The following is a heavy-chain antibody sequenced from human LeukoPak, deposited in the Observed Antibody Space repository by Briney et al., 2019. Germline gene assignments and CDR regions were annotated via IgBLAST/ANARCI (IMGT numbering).Heavy chain of an antibody. CDR1: GYTLTTYH. J-gene: IGHJ4*02. V-gene: IGHV1-18*04. D-gene: IGHD2-8*02. CDR2: ISAYNGNT. CDR3: ASGPGAYFDY. Sequence: GASVTVSCRASGYTLTTYHISWVRPAPGQGLEWMGWISAYNGNTNYAQKLQGRVTLTMDTSTSTAYMELRSLRSDDTALYYCASGPGAYFDYWGLGTLVTVSS.